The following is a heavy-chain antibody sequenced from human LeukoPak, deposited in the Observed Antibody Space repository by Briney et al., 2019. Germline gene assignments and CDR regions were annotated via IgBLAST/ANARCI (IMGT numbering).Heavy chain of an antibody. CDR3: ARGMLSSAGYHWYYYMDV. Sequence: GGSLRLSCVASGFTSGNYWMHWVRQAPGKGPEWVSRIDDDGTDTHYAVSVKGRFTISRDNAKNTLYLQMNSLRGEDTAVYYCARGMLSSAGYHWYYYMDVWGKGAMVAVSS. CDR2: IDDDGTDT. D-gene: IGHD3-3*01. J-gene: IGHJ6*03. CDR1: GFTSGNYW. V-gene: IGHV3-74*01.